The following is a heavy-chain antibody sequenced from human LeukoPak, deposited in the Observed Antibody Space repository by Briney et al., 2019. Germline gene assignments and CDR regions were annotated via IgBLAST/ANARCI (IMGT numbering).Heavy chain of an antibody. CDR1: GFSLSSGGAG. CDR2: ISRDDDK. D-gene: IGHD3-10*01. J-gene: IGHJ5*02. Sequence: SGPTLVKPTQTLTLTFTFSGFSLSSGGAGVGWIRQPPGKAPEWLALISRDDDKRYSPSQKNRLTITKDTAKKQVVLTMTNMDPVDTATYYCAHTGSPHGEDWFDPWGQGILVTVSS. CDR3: AHTGSPHGEDWFDP. V-gene: IGHV2-5*02.